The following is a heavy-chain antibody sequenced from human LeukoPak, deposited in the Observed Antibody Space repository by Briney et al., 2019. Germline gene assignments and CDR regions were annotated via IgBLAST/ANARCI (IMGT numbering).Heavy chain of an antibody. Sequence: SETLSLTCTVSLDSTTSNFWSWVRQPPGKGLEWIGEIHRSGSPNYNPSLQSRVTISIDRSRNQIVLELSSVTAADTAVYYCAREILGGFNPGAYWGQGMLVTVSS. D-gene: IGHD1-14*01. J-gene: IGHJ4*02. CDR2: IHRSGSP. V-gene: IGHV4-4*02. CDR3: AREILGGFNPGAY. CDR1: LDSTTSNF.